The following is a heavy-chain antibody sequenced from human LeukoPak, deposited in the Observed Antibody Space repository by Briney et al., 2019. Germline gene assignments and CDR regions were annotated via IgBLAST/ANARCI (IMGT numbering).Heavy chain of an antibody. J-gene: IGHJ4*02. D-gene: IGHD1-1*01. CDR2: MNPNSGNT. V-gene: IGHV1-8*01. Sequence: ASVKVSCKASGYTFTSYDINWVRQAHGQGLEWMGWMNPNSGNTGYAQKFQGRVTMTRDTSISTAYMELSSLRSEDTAVYYCARRGGYSGTTICYWGQGTLVTVSA. CDR1: GYTFTSYD. CDR3: ARRGGYSGTTICY.